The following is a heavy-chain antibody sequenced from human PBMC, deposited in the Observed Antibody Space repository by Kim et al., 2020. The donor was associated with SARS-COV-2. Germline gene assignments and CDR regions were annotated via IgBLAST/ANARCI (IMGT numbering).Heavy chain of an antibody. D-gene: IGHD3-22*01. CDR1: GFMFRSYS. CDR3: VRGLTAYSSSLDF. V-gene: IGHV3-48*02. CDR2: ISSKSEII. Sequence: GGSLRLSCAASGFMFRSYSMNWVRQSPGKGLEWLAFISSKSEIIHYGDSVKGRFTISRDNAKNSLYLEMNSLSDEDTAIYYCVRGLTAYSSSLDFWGRGT. J-gene: IGHJ4*02.